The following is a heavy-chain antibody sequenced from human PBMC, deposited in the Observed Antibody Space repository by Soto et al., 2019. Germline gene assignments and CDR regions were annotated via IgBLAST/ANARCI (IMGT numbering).Heavy chain of an antibody. J-gene: IGHJ6*02. CDR2: MNPNSGNT. Sequence: GASVKVSCKASGYTFTSYDINWVRQATGQGLEWMGWMNPNSGNTGYAQKFQGRVTMTRNTSISTAYMELSSLRSEDTAVYYCASADYDILTGYYWYYGMDAWGQGTTVTVSS. CDR1: GYTFTSYD. D-gene: IGHD3-9*01. V-gene: IGHV1-8*01. CDR3: ASADYDILTGYYWYYGMDA.